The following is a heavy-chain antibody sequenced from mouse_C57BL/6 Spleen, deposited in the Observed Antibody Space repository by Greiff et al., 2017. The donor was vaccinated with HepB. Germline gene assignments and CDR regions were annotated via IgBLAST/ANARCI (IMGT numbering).Heavy chain of an antibody. V-gene: IGHV2-5*01. Sequence: VQLQQSGPGLVQPSQSLSITCTVSGFSLTSYGVHWVRQSPGKGLEWLGVIWRGGSTDYNAAFMSRLSITKDNSKSQVFFKMNSLQADDTAIYYCAKNLDYDYDRNYAMDYWGQGTSVTVSS. D-gene: IGHD2-4*01. CDR3: AKNLDYDYDRNYAMDY. CDR1: GFSLTSYG. J-gene: IGHJ4*01. CDR2: IWRGGST.